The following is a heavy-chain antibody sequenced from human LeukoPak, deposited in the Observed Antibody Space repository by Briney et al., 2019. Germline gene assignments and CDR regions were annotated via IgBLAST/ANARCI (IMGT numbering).Heavy chain of an antibody. Sequence: GASVKVSCKASGGTFSSDAVSRGREAPGQGLEWMGGIILVVGTANYAQKFQGRVTITTDESTSTAYMELSSLRSEDTAVYYCASSITGTTGFSFAAYYYYMDVWGKGTTVTVSS. J-gene: IGHJ6*03. CDR1: GGTFSSDA. D-gene: IGHD1-7*01. V-gene: IGHV1-69*05. CDR3: ASSITGTTGFSFAAYYYYMDV. CDR2: IILVVGTA.